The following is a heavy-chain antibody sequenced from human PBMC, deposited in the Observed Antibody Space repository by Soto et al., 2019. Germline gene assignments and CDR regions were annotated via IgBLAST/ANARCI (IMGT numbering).Heavy chain of an antibody. V-gene: IGHV1-46*01. J-gene: IGHJ6*02. Sequence: GASVKVSCKASGYTFPSYYLHWVRQAPGQGLEWMGIINPTAGTTSYAQKFQGRVTMTRDTSTSTVYMELSSLRAEDTAVYYCARRSRTSLPGMDVWGQGTTVTVS. CDR2: INPTAGTT. D-gene: IGHD2-8*01. CDR1: GYTFPSYY. CDR3: ARRSRTSLPGMDV.